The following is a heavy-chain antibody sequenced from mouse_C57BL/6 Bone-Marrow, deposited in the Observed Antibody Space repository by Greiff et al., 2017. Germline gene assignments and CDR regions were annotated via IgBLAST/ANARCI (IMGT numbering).Heavy chain of an antibody. V-gene: IGHV5-6*01. CDR2: ISSGGSYT. Sequence: EVKLMESGGDLVKPGGSLTLSCAASGFTFSSYGMSWVRQTPDKRLEWVATISSGGSYTYYPDSVKGRFTISRDNAKNTLYLQMSSLKSEETAMYYCARQGYYAMDYWGQGTSVTVSS. CDR3: ARQGYYAMDY. CDR1: GFTFSSYG. J-gene: IGHJ4*01.